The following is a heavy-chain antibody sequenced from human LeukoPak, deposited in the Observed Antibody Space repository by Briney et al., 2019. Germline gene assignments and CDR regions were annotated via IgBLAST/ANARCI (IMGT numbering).Heavy chain of an antibody. CDR1: GGSISSGDYY. D-gene: IGHD1-14*01. CDR3: ASTDRIKDAFDI. CDR2: IYYSGST. J-gene: IGHJ3*02. V-gene: IGHV4-30-4*08. Sequence: PSQTLSLTCTVSGGSISSGDYYWSWIRQPPGKGLEWIGYIYYSGSTYYNPSLKSRVTISVDTSRNQFSLKLSSVTAADTAVYYCASTDRIKDAFDIWGQGTMVTVSS.